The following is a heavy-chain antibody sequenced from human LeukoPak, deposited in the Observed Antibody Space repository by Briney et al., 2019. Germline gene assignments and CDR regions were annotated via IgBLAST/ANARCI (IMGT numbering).Heavy chain of an antibody. J-gene: IGHJ4*02. CDR1: GDSISSDDYY. V-gene: IGHV4-30-4*01. D-gene: IGHD2-2*01. Sequence: SQTLSLTCTLSGDSISSDDYYWSWIRQPPGRGLEWIGYIYYSGSTYYNPSLKSRVTISVDTSKNQFSLKLSSVTAGDTAVYYCARVSDCSSTTCLFDYGGQGTLVTVSS. CDR2: IYYSGST. CDR3: ARVSDCSSTTCLFDY.